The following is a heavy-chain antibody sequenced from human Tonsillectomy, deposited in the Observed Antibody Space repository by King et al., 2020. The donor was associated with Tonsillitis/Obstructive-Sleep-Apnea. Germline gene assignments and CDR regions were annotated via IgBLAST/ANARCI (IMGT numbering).Heavy chain of an antibody. D-gene: IGHD6-13*01. J-gene: IGHJ3*02. Sequence: VQLVESGGGLVQPGGSLRLSCAASGFTLSSYVMSWFRQAPGKGLEWVSAVSGSGSITYYADSVKGRFTISRDNSKNTLYPQMNSLSAEETAVYYCAKDIAAAYDSFDIWGQGTMVTVSS. CDR2: VSGSGSIT. CDR1: GFTLSSYV. V-gene: IGHV3-23*04. CDR3: AKDIAAAYDSFDI.